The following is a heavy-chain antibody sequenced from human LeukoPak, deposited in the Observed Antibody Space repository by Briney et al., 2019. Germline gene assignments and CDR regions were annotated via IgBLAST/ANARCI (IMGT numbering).Heavy chain of an antibody. D-gene: IGHD6-13*01. V-gene: IGHV3-23*01. CDR1: GFTFNYYG. J-gene: IGHJ4*02. CDR2: FGHNGGIT. Sequence: PGGSLRLSCAASGFTFNYYGLSWVRQAPGKGLEWVSGFGHNGGITYSDSVKGRFTISRDNSKNTLYLQMNSLRAEDTAVYYCARRSSWRDDWGQGTLVTVSS. CDR3: ARRSSWRDD.